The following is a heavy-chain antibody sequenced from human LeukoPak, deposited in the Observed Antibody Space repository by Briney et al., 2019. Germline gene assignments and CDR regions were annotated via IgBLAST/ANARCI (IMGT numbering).Heavy chain of an antibody. Sequence: PGRSLRLSCAASGFTFDDYAMHWVRQAPGKGLEWVSGISWNSGSIGYADSVKGRFTISRDNSKNTLYLQMNSLRAEDTAVYYCAKDLSEWQQLGYWGQGTLVTVSS. D-gene: IGHD6-13*01. J-gene: IGHJ4*02. CDR1: GFTFDDYA. V-gene: IGHV3-9*01. CDR3: AKDLSEWQQLGY. CDR2: ISWNSGSI.